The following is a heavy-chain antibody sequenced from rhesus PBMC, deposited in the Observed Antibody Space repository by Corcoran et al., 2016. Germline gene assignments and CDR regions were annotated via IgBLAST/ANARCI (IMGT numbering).Heavy chain of an antibody. CDR1: GFSISTTGTG. J-gene: IGHJ4*01. Sequence: QVTLKESGPALVKPTQTLTLTCTFSGFSISTTGTGVGWIRQPPGKALEWLASNYWNDSKYYSTSLKSRLTISKDTSKNQVVLTMTNMDPVDTATYYCARVRNTDYDGSGYPNFDYWGQGVLVTVSS. D-gene: IGHD3-28*01. V-gene: IGHV2-95*01. CDR2: NYWNDSK. CDR3: ARVRNTDYDGSGYPNFDY.